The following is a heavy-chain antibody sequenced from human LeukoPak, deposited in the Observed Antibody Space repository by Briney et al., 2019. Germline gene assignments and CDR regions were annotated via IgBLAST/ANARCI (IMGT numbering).Heavy chain of an antibody. CDR1: GFTVSSNY. CDR3: ARDRPIQI. Sequence: PGGPLRLSCAASGFTVSSNYMSWVRQAPGKGLEWVSVTYSGGDTYYADSVKGRFTISRDNSKNTLYLQMNSLRAEDTAVYYCARDRPIQIWGQGTLVAVSS. CDR2: TYSGGDT. V-gene: IGHV3-53*01. J-gene: IGHJ4*02.